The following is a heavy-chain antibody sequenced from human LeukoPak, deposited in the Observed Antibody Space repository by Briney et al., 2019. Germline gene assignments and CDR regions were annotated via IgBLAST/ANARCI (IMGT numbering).Heavy chain of an antibody. CDR3: ARTINYYYNSPVDL. D-gene: IGHD3-22*01. CDR2: IKPNSGGT. J-gene: IGHJ2*01. CDR1: GYTFTSYY. Sequence: ASVKVSCKASGYTFTSYYMHWVRQAPGHGLEWMGWIKPNSGGTIYAQKFQGRITVTRDTSISTTYMELNSLTSDDTAVYYCARTINYYYNSPVDLWGRGTLVTVSS. V-gene: IGHV1-2*02.